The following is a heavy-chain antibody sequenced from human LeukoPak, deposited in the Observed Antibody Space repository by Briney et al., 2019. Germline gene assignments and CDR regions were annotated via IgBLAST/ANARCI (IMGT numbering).Heavy chain of an antibody. J-gene: IGHJ5*02. D-gene: IGHD3-10*01. CDR3: VRGSSGTVVRGVAWAWFDP. CDR1: GFTFSTYW. CDR2: IKPDGGEK. Sequence: GGSLSLSCIASGFTFSTYWMTWVRQAPGQGLEWVANIKPDGGEKYFVDSVKGRFTISRDNDKNSLYLQMNSLRADDTAVYYCVRGSSGTVVRGVAWAWFDPWGQGTLVTVSS. V-gene: IGHV3-7*03.